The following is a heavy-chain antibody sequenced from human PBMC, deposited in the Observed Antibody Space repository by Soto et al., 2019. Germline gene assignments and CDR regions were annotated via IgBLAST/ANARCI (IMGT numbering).Heavy chain of an antibody. Sequence: QVQLQESGPGVVQPSQTLSLTCTVSGGPISSDSYYWSWIRQHPGKGLEWIGYIYYSGTTYDNPSLRSRVTISVDTSKNQFSLKLSSVTAADTAVYYCARDSSIAKGTGTFDYWGQGTLVTVSS. CDR2: IYYSGTT. V-gene: IGHV4-31*03. J-gene: IGHJ4*02. CDR3: ARDSSIAKGTGTFDY. CDR1: GGPISSDSYY. D-gene: IGHD6-13*01.